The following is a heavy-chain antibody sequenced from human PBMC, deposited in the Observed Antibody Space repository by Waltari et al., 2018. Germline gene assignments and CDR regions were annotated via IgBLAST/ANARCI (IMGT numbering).Heavy chain of an antibody. Sequence: SSHYWAWVRQPPGKVLEWIGSVYYTGSTHYNPSLKSRVTISLDMSKNDFSLRLNSATAADTGVYYCARGVGADFDFWGQGTRVTVSS. CDR3: ARGVGADFDF. D-gene: IGHD3-10*01. V-gene: IGHV4-39*02. CDR1: SSHY. CDR2: VYYTGST. J-gene: IGHJ4*02.